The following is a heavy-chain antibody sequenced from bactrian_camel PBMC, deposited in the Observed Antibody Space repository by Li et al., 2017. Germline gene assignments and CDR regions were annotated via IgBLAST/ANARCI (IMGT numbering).Heavy chain of an antibody. CDR1: GSTHVPYS. V-gene: IGHV3S55*01. J-gene: IGHJ4*01. Sequence: HVQLVESGGGSAQAGGSLRLSCVASGSTHVPYSMGWFRRGLGIEREGVAVIDADGSTAYPDSVKGRFTISKDIAKNTLYLQMNSLKPEDTAMYYCAADARQYAGRWRSLVADSFDYWGQGTQVTVS. CDR2: IDADGST. D-gene: IGHD1*01. CDR3: AADARQYAGRWRSLVADSFDY.